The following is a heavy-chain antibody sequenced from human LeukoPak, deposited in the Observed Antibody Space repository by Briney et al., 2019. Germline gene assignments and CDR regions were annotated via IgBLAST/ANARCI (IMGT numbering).Heavy chain of an antibody. J-gene: IGHJ4*02. CDR1: GYTFNSYD. Sequence: SSVKVSCKASGYTFNSYDINWVRQATGQGLEWMGIINPSGGSTSYAQKFQGRVTMTRDMSTSTVYTELSSLRAEDTAMYYCARRATTERGHSYGLDFWGQGTLVTVSS. CDR3: ARRATTERGHSYGLDF. V-gene: IGHV1-46*02. D-gene: IGHD5-18*01. CDR2: INPSGGST.